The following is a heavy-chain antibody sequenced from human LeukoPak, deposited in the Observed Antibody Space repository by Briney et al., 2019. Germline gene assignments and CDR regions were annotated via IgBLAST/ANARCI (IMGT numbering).Heavy chain of an antibody. CDR3: ARSYGAYSSKLFDY. Sequence: PSETLSLTCTVSGGSISSYYWSWIRQPPGKGLEWIGYIYYSGSTNYNPSLKSRVTISVDTSKNQFSLKLSSVTAADTAVYYCARSYGAYSSKLFDYWGQGTLVTVSS. CDR1: GGSISSYY. CDR2: IYYSGST. J-gene: IGHJ4*02. D-gene: IGHD6-13*01. V-gene: IGHV4-59*01.